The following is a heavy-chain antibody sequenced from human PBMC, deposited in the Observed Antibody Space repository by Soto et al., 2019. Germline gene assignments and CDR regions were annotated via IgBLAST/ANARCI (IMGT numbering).Heavy chain of an antibody. CDR3: ARDRGYCSGGSCYHADYYYYGMDV. V-gene: IGHV3-33*01. CDR1: GFTFSSYG. CDR2: IWYDGSNK. D-gene: IGHD2-15*01. Sequence: QVQLVESGGGVVQPGRSLRLSCAASGFTFSSYGMHWVRQAPGKGLEWVAVIWYDGSNKYYADSVKGRFTISRDNSKNTLYRQMNSLRAEDTAVYYCARDRGYCSGGSCYHADYYYYGMDVWGQGTTVTVSS. J-gene: IGHJ6*02.